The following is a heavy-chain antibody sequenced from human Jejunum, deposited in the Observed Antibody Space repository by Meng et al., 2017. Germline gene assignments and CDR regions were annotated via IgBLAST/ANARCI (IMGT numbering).Heavy chain of an antibody. V-gene: IGHV4-4*02. Sequence: RLQEPRPRLVEPSGTISLTCAVSGASISDSNWWRWVRQPLGKALEWIGEIYHTGTTNYNPSLKSRVTMSLDKSKNQFSLELTSVTAADTAVYYCVRGNNYVWGMIPWGQGTLVTVSS. CDR2: IYHTGTT. CDR3: VRGNNYVWGMIP. CDR1: GASISDSNW. D-gene: IGHD3-16*01. J-gene: IGHJ5*02.